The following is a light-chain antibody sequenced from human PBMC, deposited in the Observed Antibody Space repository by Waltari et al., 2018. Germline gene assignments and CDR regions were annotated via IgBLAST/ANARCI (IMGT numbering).Light chain of an antibody. J-gene: IGLJ1*01. CDR3: SSYTSSSTLDV. CDR2: EVS. Sequence: QSALTPPASVSGSPGQSITLSCTGTRSDVGGYNYVSWYQQHPGKAPKLMIYEVSNRPSGVSNRFSGSKSGNTASLTISGLQAEDEADYYCSSYTSSSTLDVFGTGTKVTVL. CDR1: RSDVGGYNY. V-gene: IGLV2-14*01.